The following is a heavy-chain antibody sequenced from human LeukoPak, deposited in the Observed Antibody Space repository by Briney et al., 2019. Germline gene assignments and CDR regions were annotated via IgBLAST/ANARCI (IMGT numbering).Heavy chain of an antibody. CDR2: IGGRDGST. CDR1: GFTFSSYG. J-gene: IGHJ4*02. Sequence: GGSLRLSCAASGFTFSSYGMSWVRQAPGKGLEWVSAIGGRDGSTYYADSVKGRFTISRDISKNTLYLQMNSLRAEDTAVYYCAKDRKICNGGICSRPGFDYWGQGALVAVSS. D-gene: IGHD2-15*01. V-gene: IGHV3-23*01. CDR3: AKDRKICNGGICSRPGFDY.